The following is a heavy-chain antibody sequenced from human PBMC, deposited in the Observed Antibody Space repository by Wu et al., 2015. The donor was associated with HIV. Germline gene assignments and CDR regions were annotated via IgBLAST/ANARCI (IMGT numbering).Heavy chain of an antibody. V-gene: IGHV1-8*01. CDR1: GYTFTSYD. D-gene: IGHD2-15*01. CDR2: MNPNSGNT. Sequence: QVQLVQSGAEVKKPGASVKVSCKASGYTFTSYDINWVRQATGQGLEWMGWMNPNSGNTGYAQKFQGRVTMTRNTSISTAYMELSSLRSEDAAVYYCARGWRYCSGGSCQTGGATLPWGQGTLVTVSS. J-gene: IGHJ5*02. CDR3: ARGWRYCSGGSCQTGGATLP.